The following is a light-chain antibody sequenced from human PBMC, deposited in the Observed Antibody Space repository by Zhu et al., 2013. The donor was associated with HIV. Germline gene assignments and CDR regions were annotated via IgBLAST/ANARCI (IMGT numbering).Light chain of an antibody. V-gene: IGKV2-24*01. Sequence: DIVMTQTPLSAPVTLGQTASISCRSSQDLVHSDGNTYLSWLQQRPGQPPRLLIYKVSKRFSGVPDRFSGSGSGTDFTLTITGLEPEDLGMYFCQRFGSSVTWTFGQGTKLEIK. CDR2: KVS. CDR1: QDLVHSDGNTY. CDR3: QRFGSSVTWT. J-gene: IGKJ1*01.